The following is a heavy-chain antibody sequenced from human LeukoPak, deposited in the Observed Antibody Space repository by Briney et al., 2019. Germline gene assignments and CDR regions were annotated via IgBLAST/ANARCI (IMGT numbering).Heavy chain of an antibody. J-gene: IGHJ4*02. CDR1: GGSFSGYY. Sequence: SETLSLTCAVYGGSFSGYYWSWIRQPPGKGLEWIGEINHSGSTNYNPSLKSRVTISVDTSKNQFSLKLSSVTAADTAVYYCAGYTVTTGGFYFDYWGQGTLVTVSS. V-gene: IGHV4-34*01. CDR2: INHSGST. CDR3: AGYTVTTGGFYFDY. D-gene: IGHD4-17*01.